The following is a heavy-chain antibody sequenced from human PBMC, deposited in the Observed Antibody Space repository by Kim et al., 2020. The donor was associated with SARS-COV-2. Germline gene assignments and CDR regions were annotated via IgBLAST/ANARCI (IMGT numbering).Heavy chain of an antibody. CDR1: GGSISSGGYY. CDR3: ARGRGKRSTVGFDY. CDR2: IYYSGST. D-gene: IGHD4-17*01. Sequence: SETLSLTCTVSGGSISSGGYYWSWIRQHPGKGLEWIGYIYYSGSTYYNPSLKSRVTISVDTSKNQFSLKLSSVTAADTAVYYCARGRGKRSTVGFDYWGQGTLVTVSS. V-gene: IGHV4-31*03. J-gene: IGHJ4*02.